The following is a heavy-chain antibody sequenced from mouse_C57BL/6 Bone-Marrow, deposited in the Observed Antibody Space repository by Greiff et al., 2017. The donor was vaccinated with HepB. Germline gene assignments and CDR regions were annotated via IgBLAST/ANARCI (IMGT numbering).Heavy chain of an antibody. D-gene: IGHD6-5*01. CDR3: AMSSPAYPYFDY. Sequence: EVQLQQSGPELVKPGASVKIPCKASGYTFTDYNMDWVKQSHGKSLEWIGDINPNNGGTIYNQKFKGKATLTVDKSSSTAYMELRSLTSEDTAVYYFAMSSPAYPYFDYWGQGTTLTVSS. J-gene: IGHJ2*01. CDR1: GYTFTDYN. CDR2: INPNNGGT. V-gene: IGHV1-18*01.